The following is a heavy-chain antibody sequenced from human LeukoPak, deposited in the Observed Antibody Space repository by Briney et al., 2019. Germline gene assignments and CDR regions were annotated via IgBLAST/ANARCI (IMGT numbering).Heavy chain of an antibody. CDR1: AYRFTNYG. CDR2: ISTYNGNT. V-gene: IGHV1-18*01. D-gene: IGHD3-10*01. Sequence: ASVKVSCKASAYRFTNYGISWVRQAPGQRLEWMGWISTYNGNTNYPENLQGRVTLTTDTSTSTVYMELRSLRSDDTAVYYCARDHSIYFYGSGSFADYWGQGNLVTVS. J-gene: IGHJ4*02. CDR3: ARDHSIYFYGSGSFADY.